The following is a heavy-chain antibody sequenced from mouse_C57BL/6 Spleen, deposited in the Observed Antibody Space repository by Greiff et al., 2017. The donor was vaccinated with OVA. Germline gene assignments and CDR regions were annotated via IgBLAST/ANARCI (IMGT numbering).Heavy chain of an antibody. J-gene: IGHJ2*01. CDR1: GYAFTNYL. D-gene: IGHD3-2*02. V-gene: IGHV1-54*01. CDR3: AREGTAQVFDY. CDR2: INPGSGGT. Sequence: QVHVKQPGAELVRPGTSVKVSCKASGYAFTNYLIEWVKQRPGQGLEWIGVINPGSGGTNYNEKFKGKATLTADKSSSTAYMQLSSLTSEDSAVYFCAREGTAQVFDYWGQGTTLTVSS.